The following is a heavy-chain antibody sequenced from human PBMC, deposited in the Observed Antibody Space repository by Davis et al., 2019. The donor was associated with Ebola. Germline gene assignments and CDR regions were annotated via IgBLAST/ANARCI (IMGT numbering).Heavy chain of an antibody. CDR1: GFTFSDYY. J-gene: IGHJ4*02. Sequence: GESLKISCAASGFTFSDYYMSWIRQAPGKGLEWVSYITSSGSTIYYADSVKGRFTISRDNAKNTLYLQMNSLRAEDTAVYYCARLLAARDYWGQGTLVTVSS. CDR2: ITSSGSTI. CDR3: ARLLAARDY. V-gene: IGHV3-11*04. D-gene: IGHD6-13*01.